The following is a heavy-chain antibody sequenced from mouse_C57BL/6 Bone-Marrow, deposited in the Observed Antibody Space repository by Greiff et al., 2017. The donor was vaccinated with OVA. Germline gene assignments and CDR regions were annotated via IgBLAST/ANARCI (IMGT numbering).Heavy chain of an antibody. J-gene: IGHJ3*01. CDR1: GYNFTGYW. D-gene: IGHD3-2*02. CDR3: TRVVQLMLLCFAY. V-gene: IGHV1-9*01. Sequence: VQLQQSGAELMKPGASVKLSCKATGYNFTGYWIEWVKQRPGQGLEWIGEILPGSGSTNYNEKFKDKATLTAYTSSNTAYMQLSSLTTYVTAISYCTRVVQLMLLCFAYWGQGTLVTVSA. CDR2: ILPGSGST.